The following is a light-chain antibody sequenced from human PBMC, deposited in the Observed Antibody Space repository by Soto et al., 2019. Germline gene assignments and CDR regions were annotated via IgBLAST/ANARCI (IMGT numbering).Light chain of an antibody. CDR3: HQYGSSPDT. J-gene: IGKJ2*01. Sequence: EIVLTQSPGTLSLSPGERATLSCRASQSVSSDFAWYQQKFGQAPRLLIYGASLRATGIPDTFSGHGSGTDFTLTISRLEPEDFAVYYCHQYGSSPDTFGQGTKLEIK. CDR2: GAS. V-gene: IGKV3-20*01. CDR1: QSVSSD.